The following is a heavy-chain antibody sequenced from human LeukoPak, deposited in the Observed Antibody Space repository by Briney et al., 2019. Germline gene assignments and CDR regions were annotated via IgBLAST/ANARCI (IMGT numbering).Heavy chain of an antibody. CDR2: IYHSGST. V-gene: IGHV4-30-2*01. CDR3: ARRRLKTYYYGMDV. Sequence: SQTLSLTCTVSGGSISSGGYYWSWIRQPPGKGLEWIGYIYHSGSTYYNPSLRSRVTISVDRSKNQFSLKLSSVTAADTAVYYCARRRLKTYYYGMDVWGQGTTVTVSS. D-gene: IGHD3-22*01. CDR1: GGSISSGGYY. J-gene: IGHJ6*02.